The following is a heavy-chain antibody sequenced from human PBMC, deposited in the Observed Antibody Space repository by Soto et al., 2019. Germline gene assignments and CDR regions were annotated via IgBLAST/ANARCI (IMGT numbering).Heavy chain of an antibody. D-gene: IGHD2-15*01. CDR1: GFTFSNAW. CDR2: IKSKTDGGTT. CDR3: TTDSLGYCSGGSCFRYNWFDP. Sequence: GGSLRLSCAASGFTFSNAWMSWVRQAPGEGLEWVGRIKSKTDGGTTDYAAPVKGRFTISRDDSKNTLYLQMNSLKTEDTAVYYCTTDSLGYCSGGSCFRYNWFDPWGQGTLVTVSS. V-gene: IGHV3-15*01. J-gene: IGHJ5*02.